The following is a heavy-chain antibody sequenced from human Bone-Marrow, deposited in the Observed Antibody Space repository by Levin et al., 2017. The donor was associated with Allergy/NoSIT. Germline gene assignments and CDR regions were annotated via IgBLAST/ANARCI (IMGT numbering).Heavy chain of an antibody. D-gene: IGHD1-7*01. CDR3: AKDHSGYNWNYVGGAFDI. Sequence: PGGSLRLSCAASGFTFDDYAMHWVRQAPGKGLEWVSGISWNSGSIGYADSVKGRFTISRDNAKNSLYLQMNSLRAEDTALYYCAKDHSGYNWNYVGGAFDIWGQGTMVTVSS. CDR2: ISWNSGSI. J-gene: IGHJ3*02. V-gene: IGHV3-9*01. CDR1: GFTFDDYA.